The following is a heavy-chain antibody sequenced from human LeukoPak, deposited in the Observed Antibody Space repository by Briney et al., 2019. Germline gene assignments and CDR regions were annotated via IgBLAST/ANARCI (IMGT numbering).Heavy chain of an antibody. J-gene: IGHJ5*02. CDR1: GYTLTELS. V-gene: IGHV1-24*01. D-gene: IGHD1-1*01. CDR3: ATYKRGVSWFDP. Sequence: ASVKVSCKVSGYTLTELSMHWVRQAPGKGLEWMGGFDPEDGETIYAQKFQGRVTMTEDTSTDTAYMELSSLRSEDTAVYYCATYKRGVSWFDPWGQGTQVTVSS. CDR2: FDPEDGET.